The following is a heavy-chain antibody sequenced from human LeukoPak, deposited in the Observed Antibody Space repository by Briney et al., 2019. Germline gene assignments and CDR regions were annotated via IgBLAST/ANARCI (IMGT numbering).Heavy chain of an antibody. CDR3: AKSFRSTSLDY. Sequence: GGSLRLSCAASGFTFSNYWMSWVRQAPGKGLEWVANIKQDGSEKYYVDSVKGRFTISRDNAKMSLSLQMNSLRAEDTAVYYCAKSFRSTSLDYWGQGTLVTVSS. CDR2: IKQDGSEK. J-gene: IGHJ4*02. D-gene: IGHD2-2*01. CDR1: GFTFSNYW. V-gene: IGHV3-7*01.